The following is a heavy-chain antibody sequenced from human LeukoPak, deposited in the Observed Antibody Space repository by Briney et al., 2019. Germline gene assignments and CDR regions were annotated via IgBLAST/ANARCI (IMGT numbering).Heavy chain of an antibody. CDR1: GYTFTSYG. CDR2: ISAYNGNT. J-gene: IGHJ6*03. D-gene: IGHD2-15*01. V-gene: IGHV1-18*01. CDR3: ASATDYYYYYMDV. Sequence: ASVKVSCKASGYTFTSYGISWVRQARGQGLEWMGGISAYNGNTNYAQKLQGRVTMTTDTSTSTAYMELRSLRSDDTAVYYCASATDYYYYYMDVWGKGTAVTVSS.